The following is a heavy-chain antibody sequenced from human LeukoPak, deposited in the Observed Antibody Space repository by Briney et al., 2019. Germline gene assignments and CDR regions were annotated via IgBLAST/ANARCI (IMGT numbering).Heavy chain of an antibody. J-gene: IGHJ3*02. CDR3: ARGAGLYSDYGIDAFDI. Sequence: SVNVSCKASGGTFSSYAISWVRQAPGQGLEWMGGIIPIFGTANYAQKFQGRVTITADESTSTAYMELSSLRSEDTAVYYCARGAGLYSDYGIDAFDIWGQGTMVTVSS. CDR2: IIPIFGTA. V-gene: IGHV1-69*13. CDR1: GGTFSSYA. D-gene: IGHD5-12*01.